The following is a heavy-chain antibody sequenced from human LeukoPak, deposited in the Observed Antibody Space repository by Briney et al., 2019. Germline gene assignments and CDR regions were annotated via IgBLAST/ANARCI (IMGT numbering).Heavy chain of an antibody. V-gene: IGHV3-33*01. Sequence: SGGSLRLSCAASGFTFSSYGMHWVRPAPGKGLEWVAVIWYDGSNSYYADSVMGRFTISRDNSKNTLYVQMNSLRAEDTAVYYCARDGAFWSGYPYYFDYWGQGTLVTVSS. CDR1: GFTFSSYG. D-gene: IGHD3-3*01. CDR2: IWYDGSNS. J-gene: IGHJ4*02. CDR3: ARDGAFWSGYPYYFDY.